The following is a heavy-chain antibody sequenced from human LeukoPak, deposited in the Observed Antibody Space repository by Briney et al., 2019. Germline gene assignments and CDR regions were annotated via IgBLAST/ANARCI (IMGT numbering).Heavy chain of an antibody. V-gene: IGHV1-3*03. CDR1: GYTFTTYA. J-gene: IGHJ4*02. CDR3: ARSGRGIVGATSKD. D-gene: IGHD1-26*01. CDR2: INAGNGNT. Sequence: ASVKVSCKASGYTFTTYAIHWVRQAPGQSLEWMGWINAGNGNTKYSQEFQGRVTITRDTSASAAYMELSSLRSEDTAVYYCARSGRGIVGATSKDWGQGTLVTVSS.